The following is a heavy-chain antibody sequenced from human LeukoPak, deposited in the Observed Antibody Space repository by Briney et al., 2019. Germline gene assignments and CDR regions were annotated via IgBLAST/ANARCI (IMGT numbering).Heavy chain of an antibody. Sequence: SETLSLTCAVSGGSISSSNWWSWVRQPPGKGLEWIGEIYHSGSTNYNPSLKSRVTISVDKSKNQFSLKLSSVTAADTAVYYCATYSSDKGWFDPWGQGTLVTVSS. D-gene: IGHD6-19*01. V-gene: IGHV4-4*02. CDR1: GGSISSSNW. CDR2: IYHSGST. CDR3: ATYSSDKGWFDP. J-gene: IGHJ5*02.